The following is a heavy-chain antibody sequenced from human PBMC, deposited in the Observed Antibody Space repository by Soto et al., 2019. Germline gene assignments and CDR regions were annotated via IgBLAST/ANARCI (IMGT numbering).Heavy chain of an antibody. D-gene: IGHD3-10*01. CDR3: AKDDNFYSGSGRDYYYGMDV. V-gene: IGHV3-30*18. Sequence: QVQLVESGGGVVQPGRYLRLSCAASGLTFRSYGFHWVRQAPGKGLEWVAVISYDGNNRYYADSVQGRFTISRDNSKNTLYLEMSSLRAEDTAVYYCAKDDNFYSGSGRDYYYGMDVWGQGTTVTVSS. CDR2: ISYDGNNR. J-gene: IGHJ6*02. CDR1: GLTFRSYG.